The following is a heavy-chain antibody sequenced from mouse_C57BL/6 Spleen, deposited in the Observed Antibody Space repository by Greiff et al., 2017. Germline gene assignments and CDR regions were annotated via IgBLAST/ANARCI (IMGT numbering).Heavy chain of an antibody. D-gene: IGHD2-4*01. V-gene: IGHV1-81*01. CDR1: GYTFTSYG. CDR2: IYPRSGNT. Sequence: VQRVESGAELARPGASVKLSCKASGYTFTSYGISWVKQRTGQGLEWIGEIYPRSGNTYYNEKFKGKATLTADKSSSTAYMELRSLTSEDSAVYFCARRDYDQAWFAYWGQGTLVTVSA. CDR3: ARRDYDQAWFAY. J-gene: IGHJ3*01.